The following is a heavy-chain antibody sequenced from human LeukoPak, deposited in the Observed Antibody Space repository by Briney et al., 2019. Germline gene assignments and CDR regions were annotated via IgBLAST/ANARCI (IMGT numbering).Heavy chain of an antibody. Sequence: PSETLSLTCTISGDSINFYHWSWIRQPPGQGLEWIGCISYSGNTNYNPSLKSRVTISVDTSKNQFSLKLSSVTAADTAVYYCARDGGNYYDSSGYINWFDPWGQGTLVTVSS. J-gene: IGHJ5*02. CDR1: GDSINFYH. CDR3: ARDGGNYYDSSGYINWFDP. V-gene: IGHV4-59*01. D-gene: IGHD3-22*01. CDR2: ISYSGNT.